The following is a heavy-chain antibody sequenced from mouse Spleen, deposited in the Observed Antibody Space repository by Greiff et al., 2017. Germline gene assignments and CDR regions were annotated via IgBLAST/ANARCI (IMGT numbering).Heavy chain of an antibody. Sequence: VQLQQSGPVLVKPGASVKMSCKASGYTFTDYYMNWVKQSHGKSLEWIGVINPYNGGTSYNQKFKGKATLTVDKSSSTAYMELNSLTSEDSAVYYCARRGRAWFAYWGQGTLVTVSA. CDR3: ARRGRAWFAY. V-gene: IGHV1-19*01. CDR2: INPYNGGT. J-gene: IGHJ3*01. CDR1: GYTFTDYY.